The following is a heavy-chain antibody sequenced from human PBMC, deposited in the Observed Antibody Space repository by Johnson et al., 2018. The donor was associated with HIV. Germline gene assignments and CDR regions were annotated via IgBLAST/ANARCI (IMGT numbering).Heavy chain of an antibody. CDR1: GFTFSSYA. Sequence: QVQLVESGGGVVQPGRSLRLSCAASGFTFSSYAMHWVRQAPGKGLEWVAVISYDGSNKYYADSVKGRFTISRDNSKNTLYLQMNSRRAEDTAVYYCARSPRAAEGAFDIWGQGTMVTVSS. CDR2: ISYDGSNK. V-gene: IGHV3-30*04. D-gene: IGHD6-13*01. J-gene: IGHJ3*02. CDR3: ARSPRAAEGAFDI.